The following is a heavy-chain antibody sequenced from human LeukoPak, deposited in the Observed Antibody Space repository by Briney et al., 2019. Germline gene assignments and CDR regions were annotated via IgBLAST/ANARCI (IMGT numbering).Heavy chain of an antibody. V-gene: IGHV1-2*02. Sequence: ASVRVSCKASGYTFTGHYIFWVRQAPGQGLEWMGWINPNSGATNYAQKFQGRVTMTRDTSISTAYMELSSLILDDTAVYFCTREDWWGQGTPVTVSS. CDR1: GYTFTGHY. CDR3: TREDW. D-gene: IGHD3/OR15-3a*01. CDR2: INPNSGAT. J-gene: IGHJ4*02.